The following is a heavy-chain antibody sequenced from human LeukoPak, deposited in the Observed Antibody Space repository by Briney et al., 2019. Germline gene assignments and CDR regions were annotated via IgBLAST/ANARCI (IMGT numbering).Heavy chain of an antibody. J-gene: IGHJ3*02. CDR3: ARLYYDILTGYYHDAFDI. V-gene: IGHV2-5*02. CDR1: GFSLSTSGVG. D-gene: IGHD3-9*01. Sequence: SGPTLVKPTQTLTLTCTFSGFSLSTSGVGVGWIRQPPGKALEWLALIYWDDDKRYSPPLKSRLTIAKDTSKNQVVLTMTNMDPVDTATYYCARLYYDILTGYYHDAFDIWGQGTLVTVSS. CDR2: IYWDDDK.